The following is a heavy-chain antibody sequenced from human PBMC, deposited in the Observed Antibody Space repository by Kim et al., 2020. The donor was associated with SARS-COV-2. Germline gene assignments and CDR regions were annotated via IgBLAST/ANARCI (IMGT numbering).Heavy chain of an antibody. CDR3: ARGKRAYFSGGSCYSRIYYDYGMDV. V-gene: IGHV4-59*01. Sequence: SETLSLTCTVSGGSISSYYWSWIRQPPGKGLEWIGFIYYSGSTNYNPSLKSRVTISVDTSKNQFSLKLSSVTAADTAVYYCARGKRAYFSGGSCYSRIYYDYGMDVWGQGTTFTVSS. CDR2: IYYSGST. CDR1: GGSISSYY. D-gene: IGHD2-15*01. J-gene: IGHJ6*02.